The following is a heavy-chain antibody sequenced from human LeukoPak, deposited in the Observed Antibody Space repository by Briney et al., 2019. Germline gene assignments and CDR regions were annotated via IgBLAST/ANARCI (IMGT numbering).Heavy chain of an antibody. CDR3: ARAGGLGIQNYYYYMDV. CDR1: GFTFSSYW. J-gene: IGHJ6*03. D-gene: IGHD7-27*01. Sequence: GGSLRLSCAASGFTFSSYWMHWVRQAPGKWLVWVSCINSDGSSTSYADSVKGRFTISRDNAKNTLYLQMNSLRAEDTAVYYCARAGGLGIQNYYYYMDVWGKGTTVTVSS. CDR2: INSDGSST. V-gene: IGHV3-74*01.